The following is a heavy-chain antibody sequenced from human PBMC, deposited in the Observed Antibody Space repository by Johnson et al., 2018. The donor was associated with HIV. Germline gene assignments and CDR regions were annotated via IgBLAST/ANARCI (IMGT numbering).Heavy chain of an antibody. J-gene: IGHJ3*01. CDR3: TRGSFTDDAFDV. CDR2: IYSGGST. D-gene: IGHD1-26*01. CDR1: SSNY. Sequence: EQLVESGGGVVQPGGSLRLSCVGSSNYKSWVRQAPGKGLEWVSVIYSGGSTYYADSVKGRFTISRDTSKNMLYLQMNSLRPEDTAVYYCTRGSFTDDAFDVWGLGTMVTVSS. V-gene: IGHV3-66*02.